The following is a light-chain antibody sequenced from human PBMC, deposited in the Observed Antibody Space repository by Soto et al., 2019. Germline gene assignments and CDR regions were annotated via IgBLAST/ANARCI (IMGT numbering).Light chain of an antibody. CDR2: GAS. V-gene: IGKV3-15*01. J-gene: IGKJ1*01. Sequence: EIVMTQSPATLSVSPGERSTLSCRASQGIKDYVAWFQQKPGQAPRLLIYGASTRATAIPARFSGSGSGTEFTLSICSLQSEDFAVYYCPQYTTWPRTFGQGTKVDI. CDR3: PQYTTWPRT. CDR1: QGIKDY.